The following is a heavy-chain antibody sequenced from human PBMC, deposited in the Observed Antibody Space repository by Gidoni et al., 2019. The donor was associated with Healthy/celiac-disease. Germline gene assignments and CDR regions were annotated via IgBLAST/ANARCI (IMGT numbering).Heavy chain of an antibody. D-gene: IGHD6-19*01. V-gene: IGHV4-59*08. Sequence: QVQLQESGPGLVTPSETLSLTCTVSGGSISSYYWSWIRQPPGKGLAWIGYIYYSGSTNYNPSLKSRVTISVDTSKNQFSLKLSSVTAADTAVYYCARIRYSSGWDLFDYWGQGTLVTVSS. CDR2: IYYSGST. J-gene: IGHJ4*02. CDR1: GGSISSYY. CDR3: ARIRYSSGWDLFDY.